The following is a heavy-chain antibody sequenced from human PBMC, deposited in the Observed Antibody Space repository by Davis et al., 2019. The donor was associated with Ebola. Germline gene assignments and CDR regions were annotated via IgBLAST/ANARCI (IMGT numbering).Heavy chain of an antibody. CDR2: ISASGNYM. D-gene: IGHD3-9*01. J-gene: IGHJ4*02. Sequence: GESLKISCAASGFTFSNSDVTWVRQAPGKGLEWIASISASGNYMHYADSVDGRFSVSRDNAKNSLYLQMNSLRAEDTAVYYCAREREYALTGYYKGRPLDYWGQGTLVTVSS. V-gene: IGHV3-21*01. CDR3: AREREYALTGYYKGRPLDY. CDR1: GFTFSNSD.